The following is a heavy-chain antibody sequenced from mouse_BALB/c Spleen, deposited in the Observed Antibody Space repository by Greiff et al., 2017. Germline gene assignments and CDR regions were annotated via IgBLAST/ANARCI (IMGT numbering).Heavy chain of an antibody. CDR2: ISSGGST. CDR3: ARGGPLTTVGADAMDY. D-gene: IGHD1-1*01. V-gene: IGHV5-6-5*01. Sequence: EVQLVESGGGLVKPGGSLKLSCAASGFTFSSYAMSWVRQTPEKRLEWVASISSGGSTYYPDSVKGRFTISRDNARNILYLEMISLRSEDTAMYYFARGGPLTTVGADAMDYWGQGTSVTVSS. CDR1: GFTFSSYA. J-gene: IGHJ4*01.